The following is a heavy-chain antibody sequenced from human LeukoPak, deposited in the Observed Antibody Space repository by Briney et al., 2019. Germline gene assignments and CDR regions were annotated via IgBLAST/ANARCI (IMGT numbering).Heavy chain of an antibody. D-gene: IGHD6-19*01. CDR3: ARDRPLGQWLANLDY. V-gene: IGHV3-30-3*01. J-gene: IGHJ4*02. Sequence: GGSLRLSCAASGFTFSIYAMHWVRQAPGKGLEWVAVISYDGSNKYYADSVKGRFTISRDNSKNTLYLQMNSLRAEDTAVYYCARDRPLGQWLANLDYWGQGTLVTVSS. CDR2: ISYDGSNK. CDR1: GFTFSIYA.